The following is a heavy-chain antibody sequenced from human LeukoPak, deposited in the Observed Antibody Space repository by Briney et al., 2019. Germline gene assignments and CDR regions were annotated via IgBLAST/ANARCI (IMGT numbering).Heavy chain of an antibody. V-gene: IGHV2-70*04. CDR1: GFVDITSGRR. Sequence: SGPAYVKPPQTPRQTCTLSGFVDITSGRRMRWIRQPPGKALEWLARIDWDDDKFYSTSLKTRLTISKDTSKNQVVLTMTNMDPVDTATYYCVRGSGSTIDYWGQGTLVTVSS. CDR2: IDWDDDK. D-gene: IGHD3-10*01. CDR3: VRGSGSTIDY. J-gene: IGHJ4*02.